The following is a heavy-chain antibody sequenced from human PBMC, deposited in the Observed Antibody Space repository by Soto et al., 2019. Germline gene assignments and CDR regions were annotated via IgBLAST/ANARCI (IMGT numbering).Heavy chain of an antibody. Sequence: GGSLRLSCAASGFTFSSYGMHWVRQAPGKGLEWVAVISYDGSNKYYADSVKGRFTISRDNSKNTLYLQMNSLRAEDTAVYYRATAGYCSGGSCYSGYYYYGMDVWGQGTTVTVSS. CDR3: ATAGYCSGGSCYSGYYYYGMDV. CDR2: ISYDGSNK. V-gene: IGHV3-30*03. J-gene: IGHJ6*02. D-gene: IGHD2-15*01. CDR1: GFTFSSYG.